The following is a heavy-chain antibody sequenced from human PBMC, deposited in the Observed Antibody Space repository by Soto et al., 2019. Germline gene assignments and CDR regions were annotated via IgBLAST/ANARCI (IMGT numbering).Heavy chain of an antibody. CDR2: IYYSGYT. J-gene: IGHJ5*02. D-gene: IGHD5-12*01. V-gene: IGHV4-59*01. Sequence: QVQLQESGPGLVKPSETLSLTCAVSGGSISGYYWSWIRQPPGKRLEWSGYIYYSGYTNYNPSLKSRVTISVDRSNTQFSLELRSVAASATAVYYCAGDSVGSGCAWGQGTLVTVSS. CDR3: AGDSVGSGCA. CDR1: GGSISGYY.